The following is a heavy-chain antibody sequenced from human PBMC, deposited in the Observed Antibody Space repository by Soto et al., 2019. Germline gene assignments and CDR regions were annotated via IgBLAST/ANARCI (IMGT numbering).Heavy chain of an antibody. Sequence: QVQLVESGGGVVQPGRSLRLSCAASGFTFSSYGMHWVRQAPGKGLEWVAVISYDGSNKYYADSVKGRFTISRDNSKNTRYLQMNSLRAEDTAVYYCAKDANRYCTNGVCFPFDYWGQGTLVTVSS. V-gene: IGHV3-30*18. J-gene: IGHJ4*02. CDR2: ISYDGSNK. CDR1: GFTFSSYG. D-gene: IGHD2-8*01. CDR3: AKDANRYCTNGVCFPFDY.